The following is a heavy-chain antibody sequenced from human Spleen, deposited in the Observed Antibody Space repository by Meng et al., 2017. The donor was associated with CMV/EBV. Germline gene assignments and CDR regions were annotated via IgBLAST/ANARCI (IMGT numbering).Heavy chain of an antibody. J-gene: IGHJ4*02. CDR1: GFTFSSYE. D-gene: IGHD3-22*01. CDR3: ARGGDGVHYYDNNGPLAY. V-gene: IGHV3-48*03. CDR2: ISNSGSGNRK. Sequence: GESLKISCAASGFTFSSYEMNWVRQAPGKGLEWVAYISNSGSGNRKNHADSVKGRFSISRDSARNSLYLQMSSLRVEDTAVYYCARGGDGVHYYDNNGPLAYWGQGALVTVSS.